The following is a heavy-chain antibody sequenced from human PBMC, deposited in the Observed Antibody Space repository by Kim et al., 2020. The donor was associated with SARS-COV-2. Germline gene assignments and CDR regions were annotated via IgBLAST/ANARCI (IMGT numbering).Heavy chain of an antibody. CDR3: AREGHEGGYLS. Sequence: ASVNVSCKASGYTFTDYAIHWVRQAPGQRFEWMGWINAGNGNRRYSQKLQGRVTITRDTSASTAYMELSSLRSEDTAVYYCAREGHEGGYLSWGQGTMVTVSS. CDR1: GYTFTDYA. D-gene: IGHD3-22*01. J-gene: IGHJ3*01. CDR2: INAGNGNR. V-gene: IGHV1-3*01.